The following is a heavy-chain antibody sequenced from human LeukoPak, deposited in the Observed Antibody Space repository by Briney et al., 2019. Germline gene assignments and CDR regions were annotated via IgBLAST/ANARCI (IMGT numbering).Heavy chain of an antibody. D-gene: IGHD1-1*01. J-gene: IGHJ3*02. CDR1: GFTFSSYA. V-gene: IGHV3-30*04. Sequence: PGGSLRLSCAASGFTFSSYAMSWVRQAPGKRLEWVAVISYDGDNKFYVDSVKGRFTISRDNSKNMLYLQMNRLRAEDTAVYYCARDQLGFDIWGQGTIVTVSS. CDR3: ARDQLGFDI. CDR2: ISYDGDNK.